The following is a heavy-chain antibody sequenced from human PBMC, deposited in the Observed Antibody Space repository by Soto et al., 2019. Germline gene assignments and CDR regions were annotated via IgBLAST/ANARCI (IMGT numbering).Heavy chain of an antibody. Sequence: QVQLVQSGDEVKKPGASVKVSCKASGYIFGNYGIAWVRQAPGHGLEWMGWISPYTGNTHSATKVQGRLTMTTDTSTSTAYMDLGSLTSDDTAVYYCVMVDNYVTPTPQDVWGQGTTVTVSS. CDR3: VMVDNYVTPTPQDV. J-gene: IGHJ6*02. CDR1: GYIFGNYG. D-gene: IGHD3-16*01. CDR2: ISPYTGNT. V-gene: IGHV1-18*01.